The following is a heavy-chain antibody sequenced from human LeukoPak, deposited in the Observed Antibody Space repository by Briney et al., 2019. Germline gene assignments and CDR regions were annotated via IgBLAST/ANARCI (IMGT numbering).Heavy chain of an antibody. CDR1: GYTFTVYY. Sequence: ASVKVSCKASGYTFTVYYMHWVRQAPGQGLEWMGIINPSGGSTSYAQKFQGRVTITADESTSTAYMELSSLRSEDTAVYYCARDRHGSGSYYKGDDYWGQGTLVTVSS. CDR2: INPSGGST. V-gene: IGHV1-46*01. CDR3: ARDRHGSGSYYKGDDY. J-gene: IGHJ4*02. D-gene: IGHD3-10*01.